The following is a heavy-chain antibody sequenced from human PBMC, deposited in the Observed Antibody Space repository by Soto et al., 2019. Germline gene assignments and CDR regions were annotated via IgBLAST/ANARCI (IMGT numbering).Heavy chain of an antibody. J-gene: IGHJ5*02. CDR2: IYPGDSDT. CDR1: GYSFTSYW. V-gene: IGHV5-51*01. Sequence: GESLKISCKGSGYSFTSYWIGWVRQMPGKGLEWMGIIYPGDSDTRYSPSFQGQVTISADKSISTAYLQWSSLKASDTAMYYCARLESGYPAYNWFDPWGQGTLVTVSS. CDR3: ARLESGYPAYNWFDP. D-gene: IGHD3-3*01.